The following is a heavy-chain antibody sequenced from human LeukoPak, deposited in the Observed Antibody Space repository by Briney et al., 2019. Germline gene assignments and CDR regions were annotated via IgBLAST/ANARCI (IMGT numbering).Heavy chain of an antibody. CDR1: GFPFSSYC. D-gene: IGHD2-15*01. CDR2: IRYDGSNK. Sequence: GGALELSRAAAGFPFSSYCMHRGRQAPGKGLEWVAFIRYDGSNKYYADSVKGRFTISRADSENTLYLQMNSLKAEGTAVYYCTTAPCSTGTCNPDDAFDIWGQGTMVTVSS. V-gene: IGHV3-30*02. CDR3: TTAPCSTGTCNPDDAFDI. J-gene: IGHJ3*02.